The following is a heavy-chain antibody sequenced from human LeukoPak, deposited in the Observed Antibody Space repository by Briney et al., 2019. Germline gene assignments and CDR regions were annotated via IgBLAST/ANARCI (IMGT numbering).Heavy chain of an antibody. V-gene: IGHV3-21*01. CDR2: ITSGSNYI. D-gene: IGHD3-10*02. J-gene: IGHJ6*04. CDR3: AELGITMIGGV. Sequence: PGGSLRLSCAASGFTFSNYGMSWVRQAPGKGLEWVSSITSGSNYIYYAHSVKGRFTTSRDNAKKSLYLQMDSLRAEDTAVYYCAELGITMIGGVWGKGTTVTISP. CDR1: GFTFSNYG.